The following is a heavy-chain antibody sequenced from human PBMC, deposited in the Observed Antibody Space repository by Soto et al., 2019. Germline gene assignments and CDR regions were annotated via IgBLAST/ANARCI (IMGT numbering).Heavy chain of an antibody. Sequence: SETLSLTCNVSGDFMTSPPYYWGWIRQPPGKGLEWIGTVYYSGATYYNPSLRGRLTVSADTSKNYFSLRLTSVTAADTAVYYCARHDDWFGRWGQGILVTVSS. CDR1: GDFMTSPPYY. CDR2: VYYSGAT. J-gene: IGHJ5*02. V-gene: IGHV4-39*01. CDR3: ARHDDWFGR.